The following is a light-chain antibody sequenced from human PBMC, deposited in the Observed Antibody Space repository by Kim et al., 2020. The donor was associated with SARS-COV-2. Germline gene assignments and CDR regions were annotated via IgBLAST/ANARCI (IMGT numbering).Light chain of an antibody. J-gene: IGLJ2*01. CDR3: ATWDSSLNGPV. CDR2: GDN. V-gene: IGLV1-44*01. Sequence: GQRVIISSSGSNSNIGTETVDWYQQLPGTAPKLLIHGDNQRPSGVPDRFSGSKSGTSASLAITGLQSEDEADYYCATWDSSLNGPVFGGGTQLTVL. CDR1: NSNIGTET.